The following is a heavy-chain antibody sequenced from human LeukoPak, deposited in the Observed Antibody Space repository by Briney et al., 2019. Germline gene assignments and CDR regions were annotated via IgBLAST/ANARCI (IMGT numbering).Heavy chain of an antibody. CDR1: GFTFSSSA. J-gene: IGHJ2*01. Sequence: RGSLRLSCAASGFTFSSSAMSWVRQAPGKGLEWVSSISGSGGSTYYADSVKGRFTISRDNSKNTLYLQMNSLRAEDTAVYYCARSPVVVVTDPEWYFDLWGRGTLVTVSS. CDR3: ARSPVVVVTDPEWYFDL. CDR2: ISGSGGST. D-gene: IGHD2-21*02. V-gene: IGHV3-23*01.